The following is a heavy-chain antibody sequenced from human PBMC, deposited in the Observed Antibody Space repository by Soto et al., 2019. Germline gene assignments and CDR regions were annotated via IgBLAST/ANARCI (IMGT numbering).Heavy chain of an antibody. CDR3: ARLVGAVADLYFDY. Sequence: SETLSLTCTVSGGSISSYYWSWIRQPPGKGLEWIGYIYYSGSTNYNPSLKSRVTISVDTSKNQFSLKLSSVTAADTAVYYCARLVGAVADLYFDYWGQGTLVTVSS. V-gene: IGHV4-59*08. D-gene: IGHD6-19*01. J-gene: IGHJ4*02. CDR1: GGSISSYY. CDR2: IYYSGST.